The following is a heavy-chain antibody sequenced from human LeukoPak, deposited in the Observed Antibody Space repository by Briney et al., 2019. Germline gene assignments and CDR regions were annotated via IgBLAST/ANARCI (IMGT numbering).Heavy chain of an antibody. CDR3: WSTNYNPSLKSRVTISVDTSKNQFSLKLSSVTAADTAVYYCARDPYSGSYYRWAFDI. CDR2: IYYSGST. V-gene: IGHV4-59*01. Sequence: SETLSLNCTVSGGSISSYYWSWIRQPPGKGLEWIGYIYYSGSTNYNPSLKSRVTISVATSKNQFSLKMSLVSAEDEACYYSWSTNYNPSLKSRVTISVDTSKNQFSLKLSSVTAADTAVYYCARDPYSGSYYRWAFDIWGQGTMVTVSS. J-gene: IGHJ3*02. D-gene: IGHD3-10*01. CDR1: GGSISSYY.